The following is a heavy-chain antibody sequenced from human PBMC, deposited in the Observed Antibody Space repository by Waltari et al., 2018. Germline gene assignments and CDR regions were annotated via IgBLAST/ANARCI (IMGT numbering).Heavy chain of an antibody. CDR3: ARTDDYIWGSYRPAEYFQH. D-gene: IGHD3-16*02. CDR2: IYSVGRI. Sequence: EVQLVESGGGLIQPGGSLRLSCAVSGFTVGNNYMSWVRQAPGKGLEWISLIYSVGRIHYPDYVKCRFTLSRDSSKNTLYLQMNSLRSEDTAVYYCARTDDYIWGSYRPAEYFQHWGQGTLVTVSS. CDR1: GFTVGNNY. V-gene: IGHV3-53*01. J-gene: IGHJ1*01.